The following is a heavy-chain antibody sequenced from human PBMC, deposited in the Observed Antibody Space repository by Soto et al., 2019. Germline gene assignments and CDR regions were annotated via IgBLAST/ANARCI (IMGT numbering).Heavy chain of an antibody. CDR3: VRSSLDY. V-gene: IGHV3-21*01. CDR1: GFPFSVYT. Sequence: GGSLRLSCAASGFPFSVYTMNWVRQSPGKGLEWVSSITSGSSYIYYADSVKGRFTISRDNAKNSLYLQINSLRAEDTAMYYCVRSSLDYWGQGTLVTVSS. J-gene: IGHJ4*02. CDR2: ITSGSSYI.